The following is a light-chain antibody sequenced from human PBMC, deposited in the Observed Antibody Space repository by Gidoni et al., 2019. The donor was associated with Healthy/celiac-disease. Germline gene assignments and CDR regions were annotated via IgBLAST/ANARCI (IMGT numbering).Light chain of an antibody. V-gene: IGKV1-5*01. J-gene: IGKJ2*01. CDR1: QSISSW. Sequence: DIQMTQSPSTLSASVGDRVTITCRASQSISSWLAWYQQKPGKDPKLLIYDASSLESGVPSRFSGSGSGTEVTLTISSLQPDDFATYYCQQYNSYSPLTFGQGTKLEIK. CDR3: QQYNSYSPLT. CDR2: DAS.